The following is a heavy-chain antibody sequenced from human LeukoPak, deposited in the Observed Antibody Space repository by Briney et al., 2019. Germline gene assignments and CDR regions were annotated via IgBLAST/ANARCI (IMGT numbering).Heavy chain of an antibody. CDR2: ISAYNGNT. CDR1: GYTLTELS. Sequence: ASVKVSCKVSGYTLTELSMHWVRQAPGKGLEWMGWISAYNGNTNYAQKLQGRVTMTTDTSTSTAYMELRSLRSDDTAVYYCARSRSGSLRSIDAFDIWGQGTMVTVSS. V-gene: IGHV1-18*01. CDR3: ARSRSGSLRSIDAFDI. D-gene: IGHD1-26*01. J-gene: IGHJ3*02.